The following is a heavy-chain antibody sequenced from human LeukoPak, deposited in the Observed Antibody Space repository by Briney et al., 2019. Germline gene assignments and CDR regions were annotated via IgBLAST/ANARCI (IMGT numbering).Heavy chain of an antibody. CDR3: AREGRNSSGWSVDH. Sequence: ETLSLTCAVYGGSFSGYYWSWIRQPPGKGLEWVSSISSSSSYIYYADSVKGRFTISRDNAKNSLYLQMNSLRAEDTAVYYCAREGRNSSGWSVDHWGQGTLVTVSS. CDR2: ISSSSSYI. CDR1: GGSFSGYY. V-gene: IGHV3-21*01. J-gene: IGHJ4*02. D-gene: IGHD6-19*01.